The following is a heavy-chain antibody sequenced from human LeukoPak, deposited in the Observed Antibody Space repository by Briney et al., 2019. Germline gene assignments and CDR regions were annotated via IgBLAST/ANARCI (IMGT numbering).Heavy chain of an antibody. J-gene: IGHJ3*02. D-gene: IGHD3-9*01. Sequence: ASVKVSCKASGYTFTSYGISWVRQAPGQGLEWMGWISAYNGNTNYAQKLQGRVTMTTDTSTSTAYMELRSLRSDDTAVYYCARDSATGYDILIRYAVFFDIWGQGTMVTVSS. CDR2: ISAYNGNT. CDR3: ARDSATGYDILIRYAVFFDI. V-gene: IGHV1-18*01. CDR1: GYTFTSYG.